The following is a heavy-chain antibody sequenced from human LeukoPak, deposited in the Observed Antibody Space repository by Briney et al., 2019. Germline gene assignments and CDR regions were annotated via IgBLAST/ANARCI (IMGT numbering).Heavy chain of an antibody. CDR3: ASGYSDYADYYNYYMDV. D-gene: IGHD4-11*01. V-gene: IGHV1-69*05. CDR1: GGTFSSYA. J-gene: IGHJ6*03. CDR2: IIPIFGTA. Sequence: ASVKVSCKASGGTFSSYAISWVRQAPGQGLEWMGGIIPIFGTANYAQKFQGRVTITTDESTSTAYMEPSRLTSDDTAVYYCASGYSDYADYYNYYMDVWGKGTTVTVSS.